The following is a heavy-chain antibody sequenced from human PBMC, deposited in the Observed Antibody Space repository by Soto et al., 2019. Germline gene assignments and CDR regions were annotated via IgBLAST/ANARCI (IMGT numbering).Heavy chain of an antibody. V-gene: IGHV4-4*02. J-gene: IGHJ5*02. CDR3: ARERGYCSSTSCFTNWFDP. CDR2: IYHSGST. Sequence: QVQLQESGPGLVKPSGTLSLTCAVSGGSISSSNWWSWVRQPPGKGLEWIGEIYHSGSTNYNPSLKSRVTISVDKSKNQFSLKLSSVTAADTAVYYCARERGYCSSTSCFTNWFDPWGQGTLVTVSS. D-gene: IGHD2-2*01. CDR1: GGSISSSNW.